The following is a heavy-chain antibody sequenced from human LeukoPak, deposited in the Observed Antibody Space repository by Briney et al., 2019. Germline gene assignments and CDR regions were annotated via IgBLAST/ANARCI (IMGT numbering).Heavy chain of an antibody. CDR2: ISYDGSNK. CDR3: VREQQLGLIDY. V-gene: IGHV3-30*04. Sequence: PGRSLRLSCAASGFTFSSYAMHWVRQAPGKGLEWVAVISYDGSNKYYADSVKGRFTISRDNSKNTLYLQMNSLRAEDTAVYYCVREQQLGLIDYWGQGTLVTVSS. J-gene: IGHJ4*02. D-gene: IGHD6-13*01. CDR1: GFTFSSYA.